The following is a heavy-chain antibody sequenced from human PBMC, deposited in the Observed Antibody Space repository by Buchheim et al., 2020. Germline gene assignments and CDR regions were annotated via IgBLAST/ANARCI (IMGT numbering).Heavy chain of an antibody. V-gene: IGHV3-30*18. CDR3: AKDQGGSAQATPDY. CDR1: GFTFSSYG. J-gene: IGHJ4*02. Sequence: QVQLVESGGGVVQPGRSLRLSCAASGFTFSSYGIHWVRQAPGKGLEWVALISYDGSNEYYTDSVKGRFTVSRDNSKNTLYLQMNSLRAEDTAVYYSAKDQGGSAQATPDYWGQGTL. CDR2: ISYDGSNE.